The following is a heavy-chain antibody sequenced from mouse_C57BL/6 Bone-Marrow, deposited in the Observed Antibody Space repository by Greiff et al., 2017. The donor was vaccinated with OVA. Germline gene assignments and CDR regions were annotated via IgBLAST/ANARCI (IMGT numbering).Heavy chain of an antibody. CDR3: TRLGFRFITTNY. CDR1: GYTFTDYE. D-gene: IGHD1-1*01. V-gene: IGHV1-15*01. J-gene: IGHJ2*01. Sequence: QVQLKESGAELVRPGASVTLSCKASGYTFTDYEMHWVKQTPVHGLEWIGAIDPETGGTAYNQKFKGKAILTADKSSSTAYMELRSLTSEDSAVYYCTRLGFRFITTNYWGQGTTLTVSS. CDR2: IDPETGGT.